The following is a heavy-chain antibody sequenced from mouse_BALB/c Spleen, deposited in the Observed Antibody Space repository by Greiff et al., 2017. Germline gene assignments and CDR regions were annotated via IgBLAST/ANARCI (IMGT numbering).Heavy chain of an antibody. CDR3: ARFTTATSPYYYAMDY. J-gene: IGHJ4*01. CDR1: GYSITSDYA. Sequence: EVQLVESGPGLVKPSQSLSLTCTVTGYSITSDYAWNWIRQFPGNKLEWMGYISYSGSTSYNPSLKSRISITRDTSKNQFFLQLNSVTTEDTATYYCARFTTATSPYYYAMDYWGQGTSVTVSS. CDR2: ISYSGST. D-gene: IGHD1-2*01. V-gene: IGHV3-2*02.